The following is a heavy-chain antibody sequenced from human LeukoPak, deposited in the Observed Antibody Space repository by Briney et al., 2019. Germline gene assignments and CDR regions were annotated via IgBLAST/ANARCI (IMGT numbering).Heavy chain of an antibody. J-gene: IGHJ3*02. CDR2: IWSDESNK. CDR1: GFTFSNYG. V-gene: IGHV3-33*01. Sequence: GGSLRLSCAASGFTFSNYGMHWVRQAPGKGLEWVAVIWSDESNKYYADSVKGRFTISRDNFKNTLYLHMNRLRAEDTAVYYCARGRSITLLRGVAMSDGFDIWGQGAMVAVSS. CDR3: ARGRSITLLRGVAMSDGFDI. D-gene: IGHD3-10*01.